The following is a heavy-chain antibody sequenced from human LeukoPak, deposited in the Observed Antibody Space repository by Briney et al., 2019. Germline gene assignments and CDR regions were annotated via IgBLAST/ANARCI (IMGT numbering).Heavy chain of an antibody. D-gene: IGHD2/OR15-2a*01. V-gene: IGHV3-33*06. CDR3: AKTMGRGGGTFYDFDY. Sequence: GGSLRLSCAASGFTFSSYGMHWVRQAPGKGLEWVVVIWYDGSNKYYADSVKGRFTISRDNSKNTLYLQMNSLRAEDTAVYYCAKTMGRGGGTFYDFDYWGQGTLVTVSS. CDR1: GFTFSSYG. CDR2: IWYDGSNK. J-gene: IGHJ4*02.